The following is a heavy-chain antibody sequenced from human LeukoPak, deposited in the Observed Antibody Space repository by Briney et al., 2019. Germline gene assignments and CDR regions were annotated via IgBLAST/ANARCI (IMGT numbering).Heavy chain of an antibody. D-gene: IGHD3-22*01. J-gene: IGHJ3*02. Sequence: SETLPLTCTVSGGPLCSYHWLWIRQPTGKGLEGFGYIYYSGSHIYNPPLKSRVTISVDTSKNQFSLKLNSVTAPDTAVCDCAREYYYDSSGYSAYDSWGQGTMVTVSS. CDR2: IYYSGSH. CDR1: GGPLCSYH. V-gene: IGHV4-59*13. CDR3: AREYYYDSSGYSAYDS.